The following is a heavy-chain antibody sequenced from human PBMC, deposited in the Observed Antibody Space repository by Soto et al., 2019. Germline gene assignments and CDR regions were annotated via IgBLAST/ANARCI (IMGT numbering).Heavy chain of an antibody. CDR3: AKDPNSSGYSYYFDY. V-gene: IGHV3-30*18. J-gene: IGHJ4*02. Sequence: LRLSCAASGFTFSSYGMHWVRQAPGKGLEWVAVISYDGSNKYYADSVKGRFTISRDNSKNTLYLQMKSLRAEDTAVYYCAKDPNSSGYSYYFDYWGQGTLVTVYS. D-gene: IGHD3-22*01. CDR1: GFTFSSYG. CDR2: ISYDGSNK.